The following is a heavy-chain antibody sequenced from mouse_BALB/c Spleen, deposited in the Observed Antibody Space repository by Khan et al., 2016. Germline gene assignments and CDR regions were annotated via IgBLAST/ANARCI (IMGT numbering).Heavy chain of an antibody. D-gene: IGHD4-1*01. CDR1: LITHGLAW. J-gene: IGHJ3*01. V-gene: IGHV6-6*01. CDR2: SRNQANHQAA. CDR3: TRRPDWPCDY. Sequence: VQLEVPRSGFLRPQGFLTTASAGSLITHGLAWLASARESPATGLGWAAESRNQANHQAAYYPESVKGRFTNSRDDAKTSVYLRRNNVRPEDTAIYCCTRRPDWPCDYGGQGTLVTVSA.